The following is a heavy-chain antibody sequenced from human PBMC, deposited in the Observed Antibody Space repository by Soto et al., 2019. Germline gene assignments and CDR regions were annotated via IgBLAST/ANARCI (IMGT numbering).Heavy chain of an antibody. Sequence: SETLSLTCAVYGGSFSGYYWIWIRQPPGKGLEWIGEINHSGSTNYNPSLKSRVTISVDTSKNQFSLKMSSVTAADTALYYCARVERGTATTVVDAFDIWGPGTMVTVSS. V-gene: IGHV4-34*01. D-gene: IGHD1-1*01. CDR3: ARVERGTATTVVDAFDI. CDR1: GGSFSGYY. CDR2: INHSGST. J-gene: IGHJ3*02.